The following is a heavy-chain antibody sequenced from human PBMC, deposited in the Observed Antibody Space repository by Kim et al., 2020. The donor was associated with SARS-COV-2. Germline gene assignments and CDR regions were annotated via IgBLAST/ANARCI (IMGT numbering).Heavy chain of an antibody. D-gene: IGHD5-12*01. Sequence: GGSLRLSCAASGFTFSSYSMNWVRQAPGKGLEWVSSISSSSSYIYYADSVKGRFTISRDNAKNSLYLQMNSLRAEDTAVYYCARDGYNDWDFDYWGQGTLVTVSS. J-gene: IGHJ4*02. CDR3: ARDGYNDWDFDY. CDR1: GFTFSSYS. V-gene: IGHV3-21*01. CDR2: ISSSSSYI.